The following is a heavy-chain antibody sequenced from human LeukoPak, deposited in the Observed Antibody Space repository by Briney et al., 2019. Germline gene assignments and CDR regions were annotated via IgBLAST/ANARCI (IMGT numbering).Heavy chain of an antibody. Sequence: ASVKVSCKASGYTFTNYAINWVRQAPGQGLEWMGWINTNTGNPTYAQGFTGRFVFSLDTSVSTAYLQISSLKAEDTAVYHCARDSYYYDSSSRTFDYWGQGTLVTVSS. J-gene: IGHJ4*02. CDR2: INTNTGNP. CDR3: ARDSYYYDSSSRTFDY. V-gene: IGHV7-4-1*02. CDR1: GYTFTNYA. D-gene: IGHD3-22*01.